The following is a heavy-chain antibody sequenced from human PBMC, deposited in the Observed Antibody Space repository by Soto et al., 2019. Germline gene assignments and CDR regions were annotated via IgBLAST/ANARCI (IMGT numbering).Heavy chain of an antibody. Sequence: GGSLRLSCAASGFAFSTYWMSWVRQAPGKGPEWVAIISQDGNEKYYVDSVKGRFTIARDNAKNSLYLQMNSLRADDTSVYYGARDRRSSGPFDYWGQEPWSPSPQ. CDR2: ISQDGNEK. CDR1: GFAFSTYW. J-gene: IGHJ4*01. D-gene: IGHD6-19*01. V-gene: IGHV3-7*01. CDR3: ARDRRSSGPFDY.